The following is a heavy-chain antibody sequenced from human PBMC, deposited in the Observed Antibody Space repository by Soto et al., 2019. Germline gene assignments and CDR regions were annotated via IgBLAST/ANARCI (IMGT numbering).Heavy chain of an antibody. V-gene: IGHV3-20*04. D-gene: IGHD6-13*01. CDR1: GFTFDDYD. CDR2: INWNGGST. J-gene: IGHJ6*02. Sequence: EVQLVESGGGVVRPGGSLRLSCAASGFTFDDYDMSWVRQAPGKGLEWVSGINWNGGSTGYADSVKGRFTISRDNAKNSLYLQMNSLRAEDTALYYCARGSIAAAGSFDYYGMDVWGQGTTVTVSS. CDR3: ARGSIAAAGSFDYYGMDV.